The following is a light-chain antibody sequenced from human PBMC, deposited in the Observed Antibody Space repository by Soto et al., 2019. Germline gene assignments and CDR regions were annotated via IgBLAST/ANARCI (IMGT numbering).Light chain of an antibody. V-gene: IGLV2-14*01. CDR2: DVS. Sequence: QSALTQPASVSGSPGQSITISCTGTSSDVGGYNYVSWYQQHPGKAPKLMIYDVSNRPSGVSNRFSGSKSGNTASLTISGLQAEDEADYYCSSSTSSSTLAGVFVTGTKVTVL. J-gene: IGLJ1*01. CDR1: SSDVGGYNY. CDR3: SSSTSSSTLAGV.